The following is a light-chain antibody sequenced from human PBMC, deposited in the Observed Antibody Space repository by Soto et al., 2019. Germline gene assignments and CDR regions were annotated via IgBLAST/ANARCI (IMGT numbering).Light chain of an antibody. CDR2: AAS. V-gene: IGKV1-39*01. CDR1: QNIRNY. Sequence: DIQMTQSPSSLSASVGDRVTITCRASQNIRNYSNWYQQKPGKAPKLLIYAASSLQSGVPSRFSGSRSWTDFTLTISSLQPEDFATYYCQQSYSTPPAFGQGTKVAIK. CDR3: QQSYSTPPA. J-gene: IGKJ1*01.